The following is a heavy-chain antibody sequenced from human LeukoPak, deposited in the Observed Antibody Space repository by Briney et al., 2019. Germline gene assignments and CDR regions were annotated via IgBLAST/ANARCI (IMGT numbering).Heavy chain of an antibody. J-gene: IGHJ4*02. D-gene: IGHD5-18*01. V-gene: IGHV1-8*01. CDR2: VNPNSGNT. CDR3: ARGLFPIVSIQLWFNPLSVPGH. Sequence: ASVKVSCKASGYTFTSYDINWVRQATGQGLEWMGWVNPNSGNTGYAQKFQGRVTMTRNTSISTAYMELSSLRSEDTAVYYCARGLFPIVSIQLWFNPLSVPGHWGQGTLVTVSS. CDR1: GYTFTSYD.